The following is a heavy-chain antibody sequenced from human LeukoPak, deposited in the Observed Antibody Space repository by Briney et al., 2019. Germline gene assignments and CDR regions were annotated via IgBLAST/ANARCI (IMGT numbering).Heavy chain of an antibody. CDR2: IRYDGGNK. D-gene: IGHD5-18*01. J-gene: IGHJ4*02. Sequence: GGSLRLSCAASGFTFSSYGVHWVRQAPGKGLEWVAFIRYDGGNKYYADSVKGRFTISRDNSKNTLYLQMNSLRAEDTAVYYCAKPGNSYGYATDYWGQGTLVTVSS. CDR3: AKPGNSYGYATDY. CDR1: GFTFSSYG. V-gene: IGHV3-30*02.